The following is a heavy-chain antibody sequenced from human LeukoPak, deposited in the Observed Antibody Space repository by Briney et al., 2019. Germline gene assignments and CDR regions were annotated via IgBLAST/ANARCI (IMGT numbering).Heavy chain of an antibody. CDR2: IYYSGST. Sequence: PSETLSLTCTVSSGSINSNSYYWGWIRQPPGRGLEWIGSIYYSGSTYYNPSLKSRVTISVDTSKNQFSLRLTSVTAADTAVYYCARHLRSGQQPAPYYFDYWGQGTLVTVSS. D-gene: IGHD6-13*01. CDR3: ARHLRSGQQPAPYYFDY. V-gene: IGHV4-39*01. J-gene: IGHJ4*02. CDR1: SGSINSNSYY.